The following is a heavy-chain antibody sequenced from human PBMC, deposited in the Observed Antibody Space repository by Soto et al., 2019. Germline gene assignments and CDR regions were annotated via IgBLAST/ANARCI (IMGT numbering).Heavy chain of an antibody. D-gene: IGHD2-15*01. CDR1: GGSISSGDYS. J-gene: IGHJ3*01. Sequence: QLQLQESGSGLVKPSQTLSLTCAVSGGSISSGDYSWNWLRQPPGKCLEWIANIYPSVITHYTPSRNNRVTIKVDRSNNEVSPKMTCVTDSATAVYYCARSHYAGADIGKYAAFDVWGQGPRVTVSS. CDR3: ARSHYAGADIGKYAAFDV. CDR2: IYPSVIT. V-gene: IGHV4-30-2*01.